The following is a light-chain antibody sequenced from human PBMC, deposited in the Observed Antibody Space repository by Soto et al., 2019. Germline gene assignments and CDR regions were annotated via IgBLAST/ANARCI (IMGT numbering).Light chain of an antibody. Sequence: QSPLTQPPSASGSPGQSVTISCTGTSSDVGGYNYVSWYQQHPGKAPKLMIYEVSKRPSGVPDRFSGSKSGNTASLTVSGLQAEDEADYYCSSYAGSNNFVFGTGTKLT. CDR3: SSYAGSNNFV. V-gene: IGLV2-8*01. J-gene: IGLJ1*01. CDR2: EVS. CDR1: SSDVGGYNY.